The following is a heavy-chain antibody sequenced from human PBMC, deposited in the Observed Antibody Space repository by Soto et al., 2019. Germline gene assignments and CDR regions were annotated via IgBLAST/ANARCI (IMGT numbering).Heavy chain of an antibody. V-gene: IGHV4-39*01. D-gene: IGHD6-13*01. CDR1: GGSISSSGYY. CDR2: IYYSGST. Sequence: SASLSLPCSVPGGSISSSGYYWCWIHQAPGKGLEWIGSIYYSGSTYYNPSLKSRVTISVDTSKNQFSLKLSSVTAADTAVYYCVRRFSSRWYTSYYYGMDVWGQGTTVT. CDR3: VRRFSSRWYTSYYYGMDV. J-gene: IGHJ6*02.